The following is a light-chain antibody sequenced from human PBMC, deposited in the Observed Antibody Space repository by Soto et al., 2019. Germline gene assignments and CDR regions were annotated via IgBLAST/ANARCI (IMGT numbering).Light chain of an antibody. V-gene: IGKV3-15*01. J-gene: IGKJ1*01. CDR1: QSVSNY. Sequence: EIVLTQSPATLSLSPGERVTLSCRASQSVSNYLAWYQQKPGQAPRLLIYGASTRATGFPARFSGSGSGTEFTLTISSLQSEDFAVYHCQQYDKWPRTFGQGTKVDIK. CDR3: QQYDKWPRT. CDR2: GAS.